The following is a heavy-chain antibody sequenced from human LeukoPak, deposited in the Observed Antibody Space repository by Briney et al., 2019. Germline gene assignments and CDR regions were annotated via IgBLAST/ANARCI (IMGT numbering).Heavy chain of an antibody. Sequence: PGGSLRLSCVASGFTFSSYAMSWVRQAPGKGLEWVSAISGSGGSKYYADSVKGRFTIHRDNSKNTLYLQMNSMRAEDTAVYYGAKVDYYDSSGSLVDYWGQGTLVTVSS. V-gene: IGHV3-23*01. CDR2: ISGSGGSK. D-gene: IGHD3-22*01. CDR1: GFTFSSYA. J-gene: IGHJ4*02. CDR3: AKVDYYDSSGSLVDY.